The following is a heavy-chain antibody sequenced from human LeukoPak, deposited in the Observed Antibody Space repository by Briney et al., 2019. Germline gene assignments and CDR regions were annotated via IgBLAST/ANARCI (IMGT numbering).Heavy chain of an antibody. CDR2: IYTSGST. D-gene: IGHD2-15*01. CDR3: ARDVYCSGGSCYSGAWFDP. Sequence: SQTLSLTCTVSGGSISSGSYYWSWIRRPAGKGLEWIGRIYTSGSTNYNLSLKSRVTISVDTSKNQFSLRLSSVTAADTAVYYCARDVYCSGGSCYSGAWFDPWGQGTLVTVSS. J-gene: IGHJ5*02. CDR1: GGSISSGSYY. V-gene: IGHV4-61*02.